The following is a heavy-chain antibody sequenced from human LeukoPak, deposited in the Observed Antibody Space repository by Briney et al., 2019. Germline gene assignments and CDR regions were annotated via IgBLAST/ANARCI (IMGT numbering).Heavy chain of an antibody. Sequence: GGSLRLSCAASGFTFSSYGMSWVRQAPGKGLEWVSAISGSGGSTYYADSVKGRFTISRDNSKNTLYLQMNSLRAEDTAVYYCAKVGSRVLQARFDYWGQGTPVTVSS. D-gene: IGHD3-10*01. CDR3: AKVGSRVLQARFDY. V-gene: IGHV3-23*01. CDR2: ISGSGGST. J-gene: IGHJ4*02. CDR1: GFTFSSYG.